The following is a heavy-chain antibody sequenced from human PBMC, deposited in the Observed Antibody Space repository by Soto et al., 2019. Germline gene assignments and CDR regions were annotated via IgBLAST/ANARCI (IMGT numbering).Heavy chain of an antibody. CDR2: IRDSGDST. CDR3: APHVYCSGGSCHYDAFDI. J-gene: IGHJ3*02. CDR1: GFIFGNYM. V-gene: IGHV3-23*01. Sequence: EVQLLESGGGLVQPGESLRLSCAVSGFIFGNYMMTWVRQAPGKGLEWVSTIRDSGDSTYYADSVKGRFTISRDNFKNQRNLQMVSLGAEDTAVYYCAPHVYCSGGSCHYDAFDIRGQGAMVTVSS. D-gene: IGHD2-15*01.